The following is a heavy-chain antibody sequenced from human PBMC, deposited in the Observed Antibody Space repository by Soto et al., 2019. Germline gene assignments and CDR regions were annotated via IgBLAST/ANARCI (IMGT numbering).Heavy chain of an antibody. J-gene: IGHJ4*02. Sequence: HPGGSLRLSCAASGFTFSSYSMNWVRQAPGKGLEWVSYISSSSSTIYYADSVKGRFTISRDNSKNTLYLQMNSLRAEDTAVYYCAKVVFGVVILGYFDYWGQGTLVTVSS. CDR2: ISSSSSTI. CDR1: GFTFSSYS. CDR3: AKVVFGVVILGYFDY. D-gene: IGHD3-3*01. V-gene: IGHV3-48*01.